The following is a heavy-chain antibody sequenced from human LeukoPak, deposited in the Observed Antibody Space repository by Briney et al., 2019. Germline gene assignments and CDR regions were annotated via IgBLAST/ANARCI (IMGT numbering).Heavy chain of an antibody. CDR1: GFSVYKYW. CDR2: MNIDGTLT. D-gene: IGHD5-24*01. J-gene: IGHJ4*02. V-gene: IGHV3-74*01. CDR3: VRAQDGYNSLYFDY. Sequence: GGSLRLSCAASGFSVYKYWMHWVRQAPGKGQVWVSRMNIDGTLTNYADSVKGRFTISRDSVKNTLYLQMNSLRFEDTAVYYCVRAQDGYNSLYFDYWGQGALVTVSS.